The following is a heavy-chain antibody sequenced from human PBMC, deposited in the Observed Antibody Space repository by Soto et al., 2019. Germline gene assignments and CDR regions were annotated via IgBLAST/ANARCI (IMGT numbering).Heavy chain of an antibody. Sequence: QVQLQESGPGLVKPSETLSLTCSVSGDSINNYYWSWIRQPQRKGLEWIGFVHYTGSANYNPSLKSRVTISVGTSKKQFSLRLSSVTAADSGVYYCAREGASRFRGFDYWGQGTLVTVSS. V-gene: IGHV4-59*01. J-gene: IGHJ4*02. D-gene: IGHD2-2*01. CDR1: GDSINNYY. CDR3: AREGASRFRGFDY. CDR2: VHYTGSA.